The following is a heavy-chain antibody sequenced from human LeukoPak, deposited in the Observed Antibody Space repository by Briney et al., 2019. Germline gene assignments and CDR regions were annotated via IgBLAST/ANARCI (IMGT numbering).Heavy chain of an antibody. D-gene: IGHD6-19*01. Sequence: SETLSLTCAVSGASIASHSWWSWVRQPPGKGLEWIGEVYHSGGANYKPSLKSRVTISVDTSKNQFSLKLSSVTAADTAVYYCARTTYSSGWYVLWGQGTLVTVSS. CDR1: GASIASHSW. CDR2: VYHSGGA. V-gene: IGHV4/OR15-8*01. J-gene: IGHJ4*02. CDR3: ARTTYSSGWYVL.